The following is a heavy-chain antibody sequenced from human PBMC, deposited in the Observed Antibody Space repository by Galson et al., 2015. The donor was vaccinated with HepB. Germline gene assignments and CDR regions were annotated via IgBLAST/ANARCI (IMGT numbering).Heavy chain of an antibody. CDR1: GYTFTGYY. CDR3: ARTSSSWYGANWFDP. CDR2: INPNSGGT. J-gene: IGHJ5*02. D-gene: IGHD6-13*01. V-gene: IGHV1-2*02. Sequence: SCKASGYTFTGYYMHWVRQAPGQGLEWMGWINPNSGGTNYAQKFQGRVTMTRDTSISTAYMELSRLRSDDTAVYYCARTSSSWYGANWFDPWGQRTLVTVSS.